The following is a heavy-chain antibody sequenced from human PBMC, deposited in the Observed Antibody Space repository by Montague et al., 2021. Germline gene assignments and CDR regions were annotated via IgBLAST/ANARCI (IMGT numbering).Heavy chain of an antibody. D-gene: IGHD6-19*01. CDR3: ARSGRTMDLSHFDY. V-gene: IGHV4-59*03. CDR2: LYDSGDT. Sequence: SETLSLTCIVSSGSISSFSWAWIRQAPGKALEWIGHLYDSGDTYYNPSLHSRLTFSLDTSRNQFFLSLTSVTAADTAVYYCARSGRTMDLSHFDYWGQGTLVTVSS. J-gene: IGHJ4*01. CDR1: SGSISSFS.